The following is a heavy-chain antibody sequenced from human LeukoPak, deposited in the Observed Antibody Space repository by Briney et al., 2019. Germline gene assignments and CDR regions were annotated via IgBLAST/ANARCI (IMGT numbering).Heavy chain of an antibody. CDR3: ARGRGSNYVRFYYYGMDV. V-gene: IGHV4-34*01. CDR2: INHSGST. CDR1: GGSFSGYY. D-gene: IGHD4-11*01. J-gene: IGHJ6*02. Sequence: SETLSLTCAVYGGSFSGYYWSWIRQPPGKGLEWIGEINHSGSTNYNPSLKSRVTISVDTFKNQFSLKLSSVTAADTAVYYCARGRGSNYVRFYYYGMDVWGQGTTVTVSS.